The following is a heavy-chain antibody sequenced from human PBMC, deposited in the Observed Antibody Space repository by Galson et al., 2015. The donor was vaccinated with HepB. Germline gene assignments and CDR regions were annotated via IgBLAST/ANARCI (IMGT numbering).Heavy chain of an antibody. V-gene: IGHV7-4-1*02. CDR2: IYTHTGSP. CDR1: GYDFTKYA. J-gene: IGHJ6*02. CDR3: ARDNYGMDV. Sequence: SVKVSCKASGYDFTKYAVNWVRQAPGQGLEWMGWIYTHTGSPTYAQGFTGRYVFSLDTSVSTAYLQISNLKAEDTAVYYCARDNYGMDVWGQGTTVTVSS.